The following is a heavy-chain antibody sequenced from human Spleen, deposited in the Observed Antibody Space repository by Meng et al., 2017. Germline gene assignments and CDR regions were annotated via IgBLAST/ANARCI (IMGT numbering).Heavy chain of an antibody. V-gene: IGHV3-66*02. Sequence: GGSLRLSCAASGFTVSHNYMSWVRQAPGKGLEWVSVIYSGGNTYYADSVKGRFTISRDNSKNTLLLQMNSLRAEDTAVYYCARESGTYLIGGRDLTDYWGQGTLVTVSS. CDR2: IYSGGNT. CDR3: ARESGTYLIGGRDLTDY. J-gene: IGHJ4*02. CDR1: GFTVSHNY. D-gene: IGHD1-26*01.